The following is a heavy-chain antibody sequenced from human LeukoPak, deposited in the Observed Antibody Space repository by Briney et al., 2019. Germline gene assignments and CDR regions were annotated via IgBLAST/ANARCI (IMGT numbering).Heavy chain of an antibody. D-gene: IGHD1-7*01. V-gene: IGHV4-34*01. J-gene: IGHJ4*02. Sequence: SETLSLTCAVYGGSFSGYYWSWIRQPPGKGLEWIGEINHSGSTNSNPSLKSRVTISVDTSKNQFSLKLSSVTAADTAVYYCARLLFGTTKFYFDYWGQGALVTVSS. CDR3: ARLLFGTTKFYFDY. CDR2: INHSGST. CDR1: GGSFSGYY.